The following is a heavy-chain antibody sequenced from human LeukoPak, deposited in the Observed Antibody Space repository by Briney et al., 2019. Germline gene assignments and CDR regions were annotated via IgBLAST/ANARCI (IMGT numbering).Heavy chain of an antibody. CDR2: ISNSGGET. Sequence: GGSLRLSCAASGFIFNNYAMSWVRQAPGKGLEWVSSISNSGGETYYADSVNGRFTISRDNSKNTLYLQMNSLRAEDTAVYYCARDMDGGYSYGPYYFDYWGQGTLVTVSS. CDR3: ARDMDGGYSYGPYYFDY. D-gene: IGHD5-18*01. J-gene: IGHJ4*02. V-gene: IGHV3-23*01. CDR1: GFIFNNYA.